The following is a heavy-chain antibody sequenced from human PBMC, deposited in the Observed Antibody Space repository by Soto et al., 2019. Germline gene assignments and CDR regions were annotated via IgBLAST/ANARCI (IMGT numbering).Heavy chain of an antibody. J-gene: IGHJ4*02. CDR3: ARRDVLTGYVYFDP. CDR2: IYPDDSDT. CDR1: GYSFTNYW. V-gene: IGHV5-51*01. Sequence: PGESLKISCRGSGYSFTNYWVGWVRQMPGKGLEWMGIIYPDDSDTRYSPSFQGQVNISADKSVSTAYLQWSSLKASDSAMYYCARRDVLTGYVYFDPWGQGTQVTVS. D-gene: IGHD3-9*01.